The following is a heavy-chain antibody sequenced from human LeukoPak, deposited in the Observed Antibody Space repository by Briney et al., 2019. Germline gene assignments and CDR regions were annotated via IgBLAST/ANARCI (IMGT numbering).Heavy chain of an antibody. J-gene: IGHJ4*02. Sequence: GGSLRLSCAASGFTFSSYAMSWVRQAPGKGVEGVSAISGSGGSTYYADSVKGRFTISRDNSKNTLYLQMNSLRAEDTAVYYCAKHPLGDILTGYWAPYYFDYWGQGTLVTVSS. D-gene: IGHD3-9*01. CDR1: GFTFSSYA. CDR2: ISGSGGST. CDR3: AKHPLGDILTGYWAPYYFDY. V-gene: IGHV3-23*01.